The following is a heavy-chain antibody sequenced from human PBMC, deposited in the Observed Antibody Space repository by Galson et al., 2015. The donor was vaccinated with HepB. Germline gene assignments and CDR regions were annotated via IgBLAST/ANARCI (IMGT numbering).Heavy chain of an antibody. V-gene: IGHV1-18*04. J-gene: IGHJ3*02. CDR3: ARVGAAARYDDAFDI. Sequence: VKVSCKASGYTFTSYGIGWVRQAPGQGLEWMGWISPYNGNTNYEQKLQDRVTVTTDTSTTTAYMEVRTLRSDDTAIYYCARVGAAARYDDAFDIWGQGTMVTVSS. CDR2: ISPYNGNT. D-gene: IGHD6-6*01. CDR1: GYTFTSYG.